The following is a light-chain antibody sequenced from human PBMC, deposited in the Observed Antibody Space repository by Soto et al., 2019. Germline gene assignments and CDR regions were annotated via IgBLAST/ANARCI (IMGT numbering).Light chain of an antibody. V-gene: IGLV2-14*01. CDR1: SSDVGGYNY. CDR2: EVS. CDR3: ISYTSSSTSYV. J-gene: IGLJ1*01. Sequence: QSVLTQPASVSGSPGQSITISWTGTSSDVGGYNYVAWYQQHPGKVPRLMIYEVSNRPSGVSNRFSGSKSGSTASLTISGLQAEDEADYYCISYTSSSTSYVFGTGTKVTVL.